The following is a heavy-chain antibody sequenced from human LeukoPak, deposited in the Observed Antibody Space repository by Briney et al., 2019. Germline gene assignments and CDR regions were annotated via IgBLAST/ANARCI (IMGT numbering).Heavy chain of an antibody. CDR2: IGPTTSIV. J-gene: IGHJ4*02. Sequence: GGSLRLSCAASGFRFSDPYMIWIRQAPGKGLECVAYIGPTTSIVYAASVRGRFTISRDNAKNSLFLQMNSLRAEDTAVYYCARYARLPDSWGQGTLVTVSS. CDR3: ARYARLPDS. D-gene: IGHD6-25*01. CDR1: GFRFSDPY. V-gene: IGHV3-11*01.